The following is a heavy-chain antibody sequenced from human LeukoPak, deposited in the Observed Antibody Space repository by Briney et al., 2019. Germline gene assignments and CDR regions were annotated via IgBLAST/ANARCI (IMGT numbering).Heavy chain of an antibody. CDR2: IKEDGSEK. V-gene: IGHV3-7*01. CDR3: TRMVWRSRPFDY. Sequence: GGSLRLSCAASGFTFSSYWISWVRQAPGKGLEWVANIKEDGSEKYYVDSVKGRFTISRDNAKNSLYLQMNSLRAEDTAVYYCTRMVWRSRPFDYWGQGTLVTVSS. D-gene: IGHD2-2*01. CDR1: GFTFSSYW. J-gene: IGHJ4*02.